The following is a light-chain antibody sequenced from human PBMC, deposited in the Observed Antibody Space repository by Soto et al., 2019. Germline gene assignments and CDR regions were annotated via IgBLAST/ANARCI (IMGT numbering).Light chain of an antibody. CDR3: MQALHPPYT. V-gene: IGKV2-28*01. CDR2: LGS. Sequence: DIVMTQSPLSLPVTPGEPASISCRSSQSLLHSNGYNYLDWYLQKPGQSPQLLIYLGSNRASGVPDRFRGSGSGTDFTLKISRVEAEDVGVYYCMQALHPPYTFGQGTKLEIK. CDR1: QSLLHSNGYNY. J-gene: IGKJ2*01.